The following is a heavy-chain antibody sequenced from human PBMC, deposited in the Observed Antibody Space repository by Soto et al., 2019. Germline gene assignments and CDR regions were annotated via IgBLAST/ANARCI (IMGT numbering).Heavy chain of an antibody. D-gene: IGHD3-3*01. CDR3: AHSRLRSFFEVVTLDPFAP. CDR2: IYWNDDK. CDR1: GFSLSTSGVG. V-gene: IGHV2-5*01. Sequence: SGPTLVNPTQTLTLTCTFSGFSLSTSGVGVGWIRQPPGKALEWLALIYWNDDKRYSPSLKSRLTITKDTSKNQVVLTMTNMDPVDTATYYCAHSRLRSFFEVVTLDPFAPWTRGTLDTVSS. J-gene: IGHJ5*02.